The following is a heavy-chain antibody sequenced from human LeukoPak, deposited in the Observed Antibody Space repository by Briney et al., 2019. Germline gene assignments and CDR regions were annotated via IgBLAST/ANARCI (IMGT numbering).Heavy chain of an antibody. Sequence: TSETLSLTCAVYGGSFSGYYWSWIRQPPGKGLEWIGEINHSGSTNYNPSLKSRVTISVDTSKNQFSLKLSSVTAADTAVYSCARGAVTTPYPIDFWGQGTLVTVSS. J-gene: IGHJ4*02. CDR3: ARGAVTTPYPIDF. V-gene: IGHV4-34*01. CDR2: INHSGST. D-gene: IGHD4-17*01. CDR1: GGSFSGYY.